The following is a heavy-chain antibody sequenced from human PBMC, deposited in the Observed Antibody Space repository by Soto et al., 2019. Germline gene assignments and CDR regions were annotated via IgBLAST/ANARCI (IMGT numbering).Heavy chain of an antibody. V-gene: IGHV1-69*13. Sequence: ASVKVSCKASGGTFSSYAISWVRQAPGQGLEWMGGIIPIFGTANYAQKFQGRVTITADESTSTAYMELSSLRSEDTAVYYCAGEYQLRDYYYGMDVWGQGTTVTVSS. CDR2: IIPIFGTA. CDR1: GGTFSSYA. CDR3: AGEYQLRDYYYGMDV. J-gene: IGHJ6*02. D-gene: IGHD2-2*01.